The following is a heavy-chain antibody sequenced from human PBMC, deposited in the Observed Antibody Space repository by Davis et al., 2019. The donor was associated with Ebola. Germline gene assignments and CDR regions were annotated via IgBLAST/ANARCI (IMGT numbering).Heavy chain of an antibody. CDR1: GYTLPTYS. CDR2: ISPYNENI. V-gene: IGHV1-18*01. D-gene: IGHD2-2*01. J-gene: IGHJ3*01. Sequence: ASVKVSCKASGYTLPTYSINWVRQAPGQGLEWMGWISPYNENINYEENFQGRVTMTTDTATNTAYMELRSLKSDNTAVYYCARGGLVVPAARHAFDLWGQGTVISVSS. CDR3: ARGGLVVPAARHAFDL.